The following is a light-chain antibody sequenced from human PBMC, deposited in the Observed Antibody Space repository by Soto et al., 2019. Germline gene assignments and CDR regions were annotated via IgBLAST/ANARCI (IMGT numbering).Light chain of an antibody. CDR2: DVS. CDR1: SSDVGSSNY. CDR3: MSYTTTSSFV. V-gene: IGLV2-14*03. J-gene: IGLJ1*01. Sequence: QPALTHPASVSGSHGQSRSITCTGTSSDVGSSNYVSWYQQHPGKAPRLVISDVSKRPSGVSNRFSGSKSGNTASLTITGLQSEDEADYYCMSYTTTSSFVFGSGTKVTVL.